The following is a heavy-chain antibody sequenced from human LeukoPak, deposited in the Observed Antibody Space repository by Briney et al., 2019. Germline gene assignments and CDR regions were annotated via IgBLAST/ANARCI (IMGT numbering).Heavy chain of an antibody. V-gene: IGHV4-34*01. CDR3: ARAKLYMDFWSNAFDI. Sequence: SETLSLTCAVYGGSFSGYYWSWIRKPPGKGLEWIGEINHSGSTNYNPSLKSRVTISVDTSKNQFSLKLSSVTAADTAVYYCARAKLYMDFWSNAFDIWGQGTMVTVSS. D-gene: IGHD3-3*01. J-gene: IGHJ3*02. CDR1: GGSFSGYY. CDR2: INHSGST.